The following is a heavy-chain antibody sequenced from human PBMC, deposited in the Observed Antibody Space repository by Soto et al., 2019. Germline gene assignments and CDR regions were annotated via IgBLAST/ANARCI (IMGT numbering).Heavy chain of an antibody. CDR2: ISHSGSS. CDR1: GGSISSGGYF. CDR3: ARAFLVEAARPLGWFDP. V-gene: IGHV4-31*03. D-gene: IGHD6-6*01. Sequence: NPSETLSLTCNVSGGSISSGGYFWNWIRQHPGKGLEWIGYISHSGSSYYNPSLKSRVSISIDTSKNQFSLKMSSVTAADTAMYYCARAFLVEAARPLGWFDPWGQGTLVTVSS. J-gene: IGHJ5*02.